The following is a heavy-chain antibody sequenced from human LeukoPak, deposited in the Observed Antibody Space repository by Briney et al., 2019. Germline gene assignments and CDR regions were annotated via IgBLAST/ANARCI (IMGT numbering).Heavy chain of an antibody. CDR2: ISSSSSTI. Sequence: PGGSLRLSCAASGFTFSSYSMNWVRQAPGKGLEWVSYISSSSSTIYYADSVKGRFTISRDNAKNSLYLQMNSLRAEDTAVYYCARAAVIAIVDYWGQGTLVTVSS. J-gene: IGHJ4*02. D-gene: IGHD2-21*01. CDR1: GFTFSSYS. V-gene: IGHV3-48*01. CDR3: ARAAVIAIVDY.